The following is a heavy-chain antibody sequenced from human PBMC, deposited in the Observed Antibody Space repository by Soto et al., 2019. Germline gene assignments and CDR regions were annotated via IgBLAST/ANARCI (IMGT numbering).Heavy chain of an antibody. J-gene: IGHJ6*02. CDR1: GYTFTSYG. CDR2: ISAYNGNT. V-gene: IGHV1-18*01. D-gene: IGHD2-15*01. CDR3: ARDRDLYCSGGSCYGYYYYGMDV. Sequence: QVQLVQSGAEVKKPGASVKVSCKASGYTFTSYGISWVRQAPGQGLEWMGWISAYNGNTNYAQKLQGRVTMTTDTATSTAYMELRSLRSDDTAVYYCARDRDLYCSGGSCYGYYYYGMDVWGQGTTVTVSS.